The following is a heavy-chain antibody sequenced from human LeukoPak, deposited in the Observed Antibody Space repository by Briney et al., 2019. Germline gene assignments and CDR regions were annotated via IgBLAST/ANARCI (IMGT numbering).Heavy chain of an antibody. J-gene: IGHJ4*02. CDR3: AKASFYYDSSGYLDY. CDR1: GFTFDDYA. D-gene: IGHD3-22*01. CDR2: ISWNSGSI. Sequence: PGRSLRLSCAASGFTFDDYAMHWVRQAPGKGLEWVSGISWNSGSIGYADSVKGRFTISRDNAKNSLYLQMNSLRAEDMALYYCAKASFYYDSSGYLDYWGQGTLVTVSS. V-gene: IGHV3-9*03.